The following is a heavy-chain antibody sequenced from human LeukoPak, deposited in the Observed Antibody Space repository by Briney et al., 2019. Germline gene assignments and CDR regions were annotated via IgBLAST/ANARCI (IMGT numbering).Heavy chain of an antibody. Sequence: GGSLRLSCVASGFTFSSHGMNWVRQAPGKGLEWVSGIIPSGHTTYYADSVKGRFTISRDNSKNTLYLQMNSLRAEDTAVYYCASRYCSGGSCPYYYYYYMDVWGKGTTVTVSS. D-gene: IGHD2-15*01. CDR1: GFTFSSHG. CDR3: ASRYCSGGSCPYYYYYYMDV. CDR2: IIPSGHTT. V-gene: IGHV3-23*01. J-gene: IGHJ6*03.